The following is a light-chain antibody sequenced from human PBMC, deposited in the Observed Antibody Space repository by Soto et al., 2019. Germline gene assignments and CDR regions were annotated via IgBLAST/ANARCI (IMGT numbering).Light chain of an antibody. V-gene: IGKV1-39*01. CDR2: FAS. CDR3: QQSYSVPRLT. CDR1: QDIDTY. Sequence: DIQMTQSPSSLSAFVGERVTITCRASQDIDTYVNWYQFKTGEAPKLLIYFASTLQTGVPYRFSGSGAGSDFTLTIANLQPEDVGIYYCQQSYSVPRLTLGPGT. J-gene: IGKJ5*01.